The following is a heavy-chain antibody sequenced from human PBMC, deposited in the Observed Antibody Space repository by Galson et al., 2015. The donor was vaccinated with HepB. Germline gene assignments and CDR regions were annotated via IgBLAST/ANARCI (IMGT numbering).Heavy chain of an antibody. D-gene: IGHD3-22*01. CDR1: GGTFSSYA. CDR3: ARWYYYDSSGYRGLDY. Sequence: SVKVSCKASGGTFSSYAISWVRQAPGQGLEWMGGIIPIFGTANYAQKFQGRVTITADESTSTAYMELSSLRSEDTAVYYCARWYYYDSSGYRGLDYWGQGTLVTVSS. V-gene: IGHV1-69*13. CDR2: IIPIFGTA. J-gene: IGHJ4*02.